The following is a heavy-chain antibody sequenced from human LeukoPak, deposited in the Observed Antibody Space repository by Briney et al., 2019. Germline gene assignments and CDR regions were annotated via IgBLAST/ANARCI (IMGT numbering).Heavy chain of an antibody. V-gene: IGHV1-46*01. J-gene: IGHJ4*02. CDR2: INPSGGST. CDR3: ARSDYGDYLIDY. D-gene: IGHD4-17*01. CDR1: GYTFTSYY. Sequence: GASVKVSCKASGYTFTSYYMHWVRQAPGQGLEWMGIINPSGGSTSYAQKFQGIVTMTRDMSTSTVYMELSSLRSEDTAVYYCARSDYGDYLIDYWGQGTLVTVSS.